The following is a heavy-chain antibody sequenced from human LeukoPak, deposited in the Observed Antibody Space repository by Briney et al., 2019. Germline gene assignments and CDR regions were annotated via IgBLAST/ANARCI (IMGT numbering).Heavy chain of an antibody. CDR1: GYIFSGYY. Sequence: ASVKVSCKASGYIFSGYYMHWLRQAPGQGLEWMGWINPNSGGADYAQKFQGRVTMTRDTSISTAYMELSRLRSDDTAVYYCARGGAYYYDSSGYYYDPYWGQGTLVTVSS. CDR2: INPNSGGA. V-gene: IGHV1-2*02. D-gene: IGHD3-22*01. CDR3: ARGGAYYYDSSGYYYDPY. J-gene: IGHJ4*02.